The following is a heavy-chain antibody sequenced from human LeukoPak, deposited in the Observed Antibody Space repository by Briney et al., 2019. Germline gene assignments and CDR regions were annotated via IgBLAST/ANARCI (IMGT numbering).Heavy chain of an antibody. CDR3: ASGEVFGEIFDAY. CDR1: GFTFSSHE. Sequence: GGSLRLSCAASGFTFSSHEMNWVRQAPGKGLEWVSYISISGSSIYYADSVRGRFTISRDNAKNSLYLQMNSLRAEDTAVYYCASGEVFGEIFDAYWGQGTLVTVSS. D-gene: IGHD3-10*02. J-gene: IGHJ4*02. V-gene: IGHV3-48*03. CDR2: ISISGSSI.